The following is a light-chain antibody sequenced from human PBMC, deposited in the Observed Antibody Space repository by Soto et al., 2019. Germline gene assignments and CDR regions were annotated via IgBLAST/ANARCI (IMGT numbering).Light chain of an antibody. V-gene: IGKV3-11*01. CDR2: EAS. CDR3: HESTNWLPT. J-gene: IGKJ4*01. CDR1: QSVSTY. Sequence: EIVLTQSPDILSLSPGERATLSCRASQSVSTYLAWHQQKPGQPPRLLLYEASERATGIPDRFRGSGSVTEFALTISSLEPEDFAVYCCHESTNWLPTFGGGTKVELK.